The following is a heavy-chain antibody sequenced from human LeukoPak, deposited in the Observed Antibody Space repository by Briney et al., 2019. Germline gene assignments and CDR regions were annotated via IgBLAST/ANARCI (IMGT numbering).Heavy chain of an antibody. Sequence: SGTLSLTCAVSGGPISSSNWWSWVRQPPGKGLEWTGEIYHSGSTNYNPSLKSRVTISVDTSKNQFSLKLSSVTAADTAVYYCARGGVAGTSSWGQGTLVTVSS. CDR2: IYHSGST. CDR3: ARGGVAGTSS. J-gene: IGHJ5*02. CDR1: GGPISSSNW. V-gene: IGHV4-4*02. D-gene: IGHD6-19*01.